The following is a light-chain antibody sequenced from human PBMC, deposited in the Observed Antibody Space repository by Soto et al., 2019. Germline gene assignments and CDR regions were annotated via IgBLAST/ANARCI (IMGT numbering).Light chain of an antibody. V-gene: IGKV1-5*01. Sequence: DIQMTQSPSTLSASVGDRVTITCRASESISTWLAWYQQKPGRAPKLLIYDASNLESGVPSRFSGSSSGTEFILTIDSVQPDDFATYYCQQYTGTFGQGIRVDIK. CDR1: ESISTW. CDR3: QQYTGT. J-gene: IGKJ1*01. CDR2: DAS.